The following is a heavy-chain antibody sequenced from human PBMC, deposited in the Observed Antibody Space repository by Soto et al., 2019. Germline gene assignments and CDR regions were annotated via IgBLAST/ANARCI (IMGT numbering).Heavy chain of an antibody. D-gene: IGHD3-3*01. Sequence: SETLSLTCTVSGGSISSGGYYWSWIRQHPGKGLEWIGYIYYSGSTYYNPSLKSRVTISVDTSKNQFSLKLSSVTAADTAVYYCARAKTIFGVVIMSTWFDPWGQGTLVTVSS. V-gene: IGHV4-31*03. CDR3: ARAKTIFGVVIMSTWFDP. CDR1: GGSISSGGYY. J-gene: IGHJ5*02. CDR2: IYYSGST.